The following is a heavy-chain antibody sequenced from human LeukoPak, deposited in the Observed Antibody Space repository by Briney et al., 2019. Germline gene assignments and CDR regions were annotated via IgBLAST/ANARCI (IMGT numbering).Heavy chain of an antibody. J-gene: IGHJ4*02. CDR2: INPNSGGT. Sequence: ASVKVSCKASGYTFTGYYIHWVRQAPGQGLEWMGWINPNSGGTNYAQKFQGRVTMTRDTSISTAYIELSRLRSDDTAVYYCARASSIWPAYYFDYWGQGTLVTVSS. CDR1: GYTFTGYY. D-gene: IGHD6-13*01. V-gene: IGHV1-2*02. CDR3: ARASSIWPAYYFDY.